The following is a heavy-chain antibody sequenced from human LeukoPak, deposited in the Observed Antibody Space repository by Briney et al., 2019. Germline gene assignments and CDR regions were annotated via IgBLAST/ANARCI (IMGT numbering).Heavy chain of an antibody. D-gene: IGHD2-2*01. CDR2: TSSSSTTI. Sequence: PGGSLRLSCAASGFSFSGYSMNWVRQAPGKGLEWVSYTSSSSTTIYADSVRGRFTISRDNAQNSLYLQMNSLRVEDTAVYFCARGDIVLVPATAFIYWGQGTLVTVSS. V-gene: IGHV3-48*01. CDR1: GFSFSGYS. J-gene: IGHJ4*02. CDR3: ARGDIVLVPATAFIY.